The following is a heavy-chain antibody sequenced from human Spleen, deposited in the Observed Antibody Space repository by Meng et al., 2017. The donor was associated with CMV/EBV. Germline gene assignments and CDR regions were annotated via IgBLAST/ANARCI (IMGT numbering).Heavy chain of an antibody. CDR2: INPNSGGI. CDR3: ARMAGITGTSRTVHGLDP. CDR1: FRDYY. Sequence: FRDYYIHWVRQAPGQGLEWMGWINPNSGGINYAQKFNARVTMTRDTSINTAYMELSRLRSDDTAVYYCARMAGITGTSRTVHGLDPWGQGTLVTVSS. J-gene: IGHJ5*02. D-gene: IGHD1-7*01. V-gene: IGHV1-2*02.